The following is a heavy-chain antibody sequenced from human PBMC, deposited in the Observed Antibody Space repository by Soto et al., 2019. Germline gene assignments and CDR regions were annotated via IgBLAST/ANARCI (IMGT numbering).Heavy chain of an antibody. D-gene: IGHD2-2*01. CDR2: VSSNGGST. Sequence: GGSLRLSCSASGFTFSGYAMHWVRQAPGKGLEYVSAVSSNGGSTYYADSVKGRFTISRDDSKNTLYLQMNSLRAEDTAVYYCAKVPTVPIPHYYYYYMDVWGKGTKVTVSS. V-gene: IGHV3-64*04. CDR3: AKVPTVPIPHYYYYYMDV. CDR1: GFTFSGYA. J-gene: IGHJ6*03.